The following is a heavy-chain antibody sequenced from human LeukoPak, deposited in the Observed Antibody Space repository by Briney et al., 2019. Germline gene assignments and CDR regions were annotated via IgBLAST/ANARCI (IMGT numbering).Heavy chain of an antibody. CDR1: GVTFSNNA. J-gene: IGHJ4*02. CDR3: AKWGDYDVLPGDYDSDY. V-gene: IGHV3-23*01. Sequence: GASLRHSCAAAGVTFSNNAMSWGRQDPGGRLEWFSAVFGRDTSTYYTDSVKGRFTISRDNSKNTLYLQMSSLSAEDTAIYYCAKWGDYDVLPGDYDSDYWGQGTLVTVSS. D-gene: IGHD3-9*01. CDR2: VFGRDTST.